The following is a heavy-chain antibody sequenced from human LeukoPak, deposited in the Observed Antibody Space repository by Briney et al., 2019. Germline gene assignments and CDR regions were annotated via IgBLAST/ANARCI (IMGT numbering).Heavy chain of an antibody. CDR2: IYYSGST. Sequence: SETLSLTCTVSGSSISSGGYYWGWIRQPPGKGLEWIGSIYYSGSTYYNPSLKSRVTISVDTSKNQLSLKLSSLTAADTAVYYCARHEYSGSYYGLSWFDPWGQGTLVTVSS. CDR1: GSSISSGGYY. V-gene: IGHV4-39*01. J-gene: IGHJ5*02. D-gene: IGHD1-26*01. CDR3: ARHEYSGSYYGLSWFDP.